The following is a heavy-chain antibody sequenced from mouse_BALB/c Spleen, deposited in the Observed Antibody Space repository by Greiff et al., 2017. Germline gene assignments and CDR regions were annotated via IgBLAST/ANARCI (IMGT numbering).Heavy chain of an antibody. V-gene: IGHV1-87*01. CDR3: ARNYYGPGGAMDY. CDR1: GYTFTSYW. CDR2: IYPGDGDT. J-gene: IGHJ4*01. Sequence: VQLQQSGAELARPGASVKLSCKASGYTFTSYWMQWVKQRPGQGLEWIGAIYPGDGDTRYTQKFKGKATLTADKSSSTAYMQLSSLASEDSAVYYCARNYYGPGGAMDYWGQGTSVTVSS. D-gene: IGHD2-1*01.